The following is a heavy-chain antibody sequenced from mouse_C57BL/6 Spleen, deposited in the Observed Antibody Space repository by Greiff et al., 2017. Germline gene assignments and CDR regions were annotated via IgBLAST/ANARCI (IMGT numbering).Heavy chain of an antibody. J-gene: IGHJ4*01. CDR2: ISSGSSTI. CDR3: AREDGYPYYAMDY. CDR1: GFTFSDYG. D-gene: IGHD2-3*01. Sequence: DVQLVESGGGLVKPGGSLKLSCAASGFTFSDYGMHWVRQAPEKGLEWVAYISSGSSTIYYADTVKGRFTISRDNAKNTLFLQMTSLRSEDTAMYYCAREDGYPYYAMDYWGQGTSVTVSS. V-gene: IGHV5-17*01.